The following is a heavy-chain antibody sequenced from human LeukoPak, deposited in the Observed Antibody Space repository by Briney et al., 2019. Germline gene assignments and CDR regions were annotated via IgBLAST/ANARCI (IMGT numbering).Heavy chain of an antibody. Sequence: PSETLSLTCAVYGGSFSGYYWSWIRQPPGKGLEWIGEINHSGSTNYNPSLKSRVTISVDTSKNQFFLKLSSVTAADTAVYYCARAGGASYYYDSSGYYHFDYWGQGTLVTVSS. V-gene: IGHV4-34*01. CDR1: GGSFSGYY. D-gene: IGHD3-22*01. CDR3: ARAGGASYYYDSSGYYHFDY. CDR2: INHSGST. J-gene: IGHJ4*02.